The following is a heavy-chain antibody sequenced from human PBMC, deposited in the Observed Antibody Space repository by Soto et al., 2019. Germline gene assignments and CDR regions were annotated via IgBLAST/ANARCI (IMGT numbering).Heavy chain of an antibody. CDR1: GFTFSSYG. CDR3: ASYYGDYPPPPID. CDR2: ISYDGSNK. Sequence: QVQLVESGGGEVQPGRSLRLSCAASGFTFSSYGMHWVRQAPGKGLEWVAVISYDGSNKYYADSVKGRFTISRDNSKNTLYLQMNSLRAEDTAVYYCASYYGDYPPPPIDWGQGTLVTVSS. V-gene: IGHV3-30*03. D-gene: IGHD4-17*01. J-gene: IGHJ4*02.